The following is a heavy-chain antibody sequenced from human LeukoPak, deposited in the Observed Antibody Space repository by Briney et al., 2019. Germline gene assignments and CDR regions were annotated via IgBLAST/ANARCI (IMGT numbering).Heavy chain of an antibody. V-gene: IGHV4-59*02. CDR3: ASRKLGNDY. Sequence: SETLSLTCTFSGGSVRDYYWSWIRHSPGRGLGWIGYIYYTGSTSSNPPLRSRVTMSADTSKNQFSLKLSSVTAADTAVYYWASRKLGNDYWGQGTLVTVSS. J-gene: IGHJ4*02. D-gene: IGHD7-27*01. CDR1: GGSVRDYY. CDR2: IYYTGST.